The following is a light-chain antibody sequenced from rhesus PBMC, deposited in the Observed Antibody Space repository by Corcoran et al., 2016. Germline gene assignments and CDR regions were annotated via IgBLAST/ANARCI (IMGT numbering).Light chain of an antibody. V-gene: IGKV2-104*01. J-gene: IGKJ1*01. CDR3: MQALEFPWT. CDR2: EVS. CDR1: QSLLDSEDGNTY. Sequence: DIVMTQTPLSLPVTLGEPASISCRSSQSLLDSEDGNTYLEWYLQKPGQAPQLLIYEVSTRACGVPDRFTGRGSDTDFTLRISRVEAEDVGVYYCMQALEFPWTFGQGTKVEIK.